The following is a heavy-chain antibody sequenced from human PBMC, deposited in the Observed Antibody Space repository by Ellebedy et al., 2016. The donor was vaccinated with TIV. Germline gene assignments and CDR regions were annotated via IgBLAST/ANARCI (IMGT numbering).Heavy chain of an antibody. CDR1: GYTFTSYG. V-gene: IGHV1-18*01. CDR2: ISAYNGNT. J-gene: IGHJ4*02. D-gene: IGHD5-12*01. Sequence: AASVKVSCKASGYTFTSYGISWVRQAPGQGLEWMGWISAYNGNTNYAQKPQGRVTMTTDTSTSTAYMELRSLRSDDTAVYYCARVMVGYSGYGANIYYFDYWGQGTLVTVSS. CDR3: ARVMVGYSGYGANIYYFDY.